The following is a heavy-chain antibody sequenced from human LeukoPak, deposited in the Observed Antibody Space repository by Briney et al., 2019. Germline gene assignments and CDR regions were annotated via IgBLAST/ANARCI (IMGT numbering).Heavy chain of an antibody. Sequence: GASVKVSCKASGYTFTGYYMHWVRQAPGQGLEWMGWINPNSGGTNYAQKFQGRVTMTRDTSISTAYMELSRLRSDDTAVYYCARDTLRGIAAAGMRYYYYYMDVWGKGTTVTVSS. CDR2: INPNSGGT. D-gene: IGHD6-13*01. CDR3: ARDTLRGIAAAGMRYYYYYMDV. J-gene: IGHJ6*03. CDR1: GYTFTGYY. V-gene: IGHV1-2*02.